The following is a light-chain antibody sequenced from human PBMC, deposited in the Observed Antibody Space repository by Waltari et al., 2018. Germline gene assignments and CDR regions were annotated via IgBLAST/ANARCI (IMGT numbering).Light chain of an antibody. J-gene: IGLJ1*01. CDR3: QVWDANTDPGV. CDR1: NLGRKS. Sequence: SYVLTQPPSVSVAPGETARITCGGNNLGRKSVHWYRQRPGQAPVVVISYANDRAAGIPEGVSGSNAGRTATLTISRVEAGDEADYYCQVWDANTDPGVFGTGTEVTVL. V-gene: IGLV3-21*01. CDR2: YAN.